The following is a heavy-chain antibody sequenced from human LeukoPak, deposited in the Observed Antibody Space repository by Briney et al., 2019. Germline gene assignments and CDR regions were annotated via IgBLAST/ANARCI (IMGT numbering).Heavy chain of an antibody. CDR1: GGSISSYY. CDR2: IYYSGST. V-gene: IGHV4-59*12. D-gene: IGHD6-19*01. J-gene: IGHJ4*02. CDR3: AREYSSGWLYYFDY. Sequence: SETLSLTCSVSGGSISSYYWSWIRQPPGKGLEYIGYIYYSGSTYYNPSLKSRVTISVDTSKNQFSLKLSSVTAADTAVYYCAREYSSGWLYYFDYWGQGTLVTVSS.